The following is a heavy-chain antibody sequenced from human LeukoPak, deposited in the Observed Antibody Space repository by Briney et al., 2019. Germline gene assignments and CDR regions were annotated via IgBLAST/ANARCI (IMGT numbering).Heavy chain of an antibody. J-gene: IGHJ4*02. CDR1: GFTFSSYA. D-gene: IGHD1-26*01. CDR2: ISGSGGST. CDR3: AKAMGANLFGY. Sequence: GGSLRLSCAASGFTFSSYAMIWVRQAPGKGLEWVSGISGSGGSTYYADSVKGRFTISRDNSKNTLYLQMNSLRAGDTAVYYCAKAMGANLFGYWGQGTLVTVSS. V-gene: IGHV3-23*01.